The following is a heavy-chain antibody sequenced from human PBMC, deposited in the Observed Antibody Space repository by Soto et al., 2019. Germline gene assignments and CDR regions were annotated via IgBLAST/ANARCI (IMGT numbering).Heavy chain of an antibody. J-gene: IGHJ6*02. V-gene: IGHV3-30-3*01. CDR2: ISYDGSNK. CDR1: GFTFSSYA. CDR3: ARTLGIKYGMDV. Sequence: PGGSLRLSCAASGFTFSSYAMHWVRQAPGKGLEWVALISYDGSNKYYADSVEGRFTISRDNSKNTLYLQMNSRRAEDTAVYYCARTLGIKYGMDVWGQGTTVTVSS. D-gene: IGHD3-10*01.